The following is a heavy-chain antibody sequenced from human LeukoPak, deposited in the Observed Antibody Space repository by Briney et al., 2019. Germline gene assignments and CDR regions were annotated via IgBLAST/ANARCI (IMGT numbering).Heavy chain of an antibody. CDR2: IYTSGST. Sequence: SETLSLTCTVSGGSISSYYWSWIRQPAGKGLEWIGRIYTSGSTNYNPSLKSRVTMSVDTSKNQFSLKLSSVTAADTAVYCAILPQWEPRVAVWGQGTLVTVSS. CDR1: GGSISSYY. V-gene: IGHV4-4*07. CDR3: AILPQWEPRVAV. J-gene: IGHJ4*02. D-gene: IGHD1-26*01.